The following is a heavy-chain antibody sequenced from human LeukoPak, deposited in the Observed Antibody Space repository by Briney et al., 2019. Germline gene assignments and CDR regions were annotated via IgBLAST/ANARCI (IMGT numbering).Heavy chain of an antibody. CDR1: GYTFTSYW. CDR3: ARLGYCSRGTCYAFDY. Sequence: GESLKISCKGSGYTFTSYWIGRVRQIPGKGLEWMGMIYPGDSDTRYNPSFQGQVTMSADKSITTAYLHWSSLKASDTAMYYCARLGYCSRGTCYAFDYWGQGTLVSVSS. V-gene: IGHV5-51*01. CDR2: IYPGDSDT. D-gene: IGHD2-2*01. J-gene: IGHJ4*02.